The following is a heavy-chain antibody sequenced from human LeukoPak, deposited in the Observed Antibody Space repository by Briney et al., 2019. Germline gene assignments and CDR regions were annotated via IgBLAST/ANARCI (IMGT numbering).Heavy chain of an antibody. J-gene: IGHJ4*02. D-gene: IGHD2-15*01. Sequence: SVKVSCKASGGTFSSYAISWVRQAPGQGLEWMGGIIPIFGTANYAQKFQGRVTITADESTSTAYMELSSLRFEDTAVYYCATVVAATEGSYFDYWGQGTLVTVSS. V-gene: IGHV1-69*13. CDR2: IIPIFGTA. CDR1: GGTFSSYA. CDR3: ATVVAATEGSYFDY.